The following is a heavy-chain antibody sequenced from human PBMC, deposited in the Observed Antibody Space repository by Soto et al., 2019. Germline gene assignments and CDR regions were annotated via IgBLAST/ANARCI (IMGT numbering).Heavy chain of an antibody. D-gene: IGHD6-6*01. CDR3: ARTYSSSAGNWFDP. Sequence: PSETLSLTCAVYGGSFSGYYWSWIRQPPGKGLEWIGEINHSGSTNYNPSLKSRVTISVDTSKNQFSLKLSSVTAADTAVYYCARTYSSSAGNWFDPWGQGTLVTVSS. J-gene: IGHJ5*02. CDR1: GGSFSGYY. V-gene: IGHV4-34*01. CDR2: INHSGST.